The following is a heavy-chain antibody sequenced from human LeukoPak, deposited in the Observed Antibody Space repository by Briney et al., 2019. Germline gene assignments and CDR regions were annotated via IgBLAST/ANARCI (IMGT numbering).Heavy chain of an antibody. D-gene: IGHD6-19*01. CDR2: ISAYNGNT. V-gene: IGHV1-18*01. J-gene: IGHJ4*02. Sequence: ASVKVSCKASGYTFTSYGISWVRQAPGQGLEWMGWISAYNGNTNYAQKLQGRVTMTTDTSTGTAYMELRSLRSDDTAVYYCARVPVAVAGSPAFDYWGQGTLVTVSS. CDR1: GYTFTSYG. CDR3: ARVPVAVAGSPAFDY.